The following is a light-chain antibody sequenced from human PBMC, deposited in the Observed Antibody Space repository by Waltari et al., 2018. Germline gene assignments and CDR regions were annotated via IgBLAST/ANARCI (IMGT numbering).Light chain of an antibody. V-gene: IGLV2-11*01. CDR1: SSDVGTYDR. J-gene: IGLJ1*01. CDR2: DVS. Sequence: QSALTQPRSVSGSPGQSVTISCTGTSSDVGTYDRVSWYQQSPGKAPKLMIYDVSKRPSGVPGRFSGSKSGNTASLTISGLQAEDEADYYCCSYAGAYTYVFGTGTKVTVL. CDR3: CSYAGAYTYV.